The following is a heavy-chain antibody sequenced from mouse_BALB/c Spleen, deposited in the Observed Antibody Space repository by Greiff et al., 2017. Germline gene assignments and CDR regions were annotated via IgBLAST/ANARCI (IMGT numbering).Heavy chain of an antibody. CDR2: ISSGGST. CDR3: ARSYGNYDYAMDY. V-gene: IGHV5-6-5*01. CDR1: GFTFSSYA. D-gene: IGHD2-1*01. J-gene: IGHJ4*01. Sequence: EVKVEESGGGLVKPGGSLKLSCAASGFTFSSYAMSWVRQTPEKRLEWVASISSGGSTYYPDSVKGRFTISRDNARNILYLQMSSLRSEDTAMYYCARSYGNYDYAMDYWGQGTSVTVSS.